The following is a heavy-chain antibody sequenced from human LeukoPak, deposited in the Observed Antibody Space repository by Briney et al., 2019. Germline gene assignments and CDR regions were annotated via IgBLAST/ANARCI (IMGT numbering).Heavy chain of an antibody. Sequence: SETLSLTCTVSGGSISSYYWTWIRQPPGKGLEWIGYIHYSGSSRSHPSLNSRVTMSVDTSKSPFSLKLTSVTAADTAVYYCARGRRTAVVTDFDYWGQGILVTVSS. D-gene: IGHD2-21*02. CDR3: ARGRRTAVVTDFDY. V-gene: IGHV4-59*01. CDR1: GGSISSYY. J-gene: IGHJ4*02. CDR2: IHYSGSS.